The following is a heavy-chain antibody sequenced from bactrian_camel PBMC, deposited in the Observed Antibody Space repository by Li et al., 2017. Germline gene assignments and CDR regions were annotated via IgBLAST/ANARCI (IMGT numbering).Heavy chain of an antibody. Sequence: HVQLVESGGNAVAAGGSLRLSCIPPTHSYSGTGGCMGWYRQAPGKEREGVAYVANNGRTSYADSVKGRFTISKVNGKNTMYLEMDSLKPEDTAMYYCAAARWIGVTFSCENFVYRGKGTQVTVS. CDR2: VANNGRT. J-gene: IGHJ4*01. V-gene: IGHV3S53*01. CDR1: THSYSGTG. D-gene: IGHD5*01. CDR3: AAARWIGVTFSCENFVY.